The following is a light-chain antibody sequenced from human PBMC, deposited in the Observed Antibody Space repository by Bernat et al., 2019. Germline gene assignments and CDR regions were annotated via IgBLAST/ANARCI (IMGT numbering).Light chain of an antibody. CDR2: GAS. CDR1: QSVSSTF. CDR3: QQYGSTRT. V-gene: IGKV3-20*01. J-gene: IGKJ1*01. Sequence: VLTQSPGTLSLSPGERATLSCRASQSVSSTFLAWYQQKPGQALRLLIYGASSRATGIPDRFSGSGSGTDFTLTISRLEPEDFAVYYCQQYGSTRTFGQGTKVEIK.